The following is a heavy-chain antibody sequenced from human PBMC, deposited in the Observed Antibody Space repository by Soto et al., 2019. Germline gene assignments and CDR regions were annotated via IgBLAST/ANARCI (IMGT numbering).Heavy chain of an antibody. CDR1: GYTLTELS. CDR3: ATGGDGYKPTNWGYQGKNYYFDY. Sequence: GASVKVSCKVSGYTLTELSMHWVRQAPGKGIEWMGDFDPEDGETIYAQKFQGRVTMTEDTSTDTAYMELSSLRSEDTAVYYCATGGDGYKPTNWGYQGKNYYFDYWGQGTLVTVSS. CDR2: FDPEDGET. D-gene: IGHD7-27*01. J-gene: IGHJ4*02. V-gene: IGHV1-24*01.